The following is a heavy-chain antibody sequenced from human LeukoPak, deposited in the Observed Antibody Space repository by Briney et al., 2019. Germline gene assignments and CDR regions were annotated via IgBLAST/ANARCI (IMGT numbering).Heavy chain of an antibody. V-gene: IGHV4-4*07. D-gene: IGHD1-26*01. CDR3: ARDSGSYFDY. Sequence: KPSETLSLTRTVAGASISSYYCGWSRQPAGKGLEWIGRIYTSGSTNYNPSLKSRVTMSVDTSKNQFSLKLSSVTAADTAVYYCARDSGSYFDYWGQGTLVTVSS. CDR2: IYTSGST. J-gene: IGHJ4*02. CDR1: GASISSYY.